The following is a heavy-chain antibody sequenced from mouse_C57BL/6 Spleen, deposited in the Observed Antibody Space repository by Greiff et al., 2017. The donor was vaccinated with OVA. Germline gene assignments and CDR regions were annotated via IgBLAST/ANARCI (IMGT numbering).Heavy chain of an antibody. Sequence: VQLQQPGAELVKPGASVKMSCKASGYTFTSYWITWVKQRPGQGLEWIGDIYPGSGSTNYNEKFKSKATLTADKSSSTAYMQLSSLTSEDSAVYFCARRGAITTVVEGYFDVWGTGTTVTVSS. D-gene: IGHD1-1*01. J-gene: IGHJ1*03. V-gene: IGHV1-55*01. CDR1: GYTFTSYW. CDR2: IYPGSGST. CDR3: ARRGAITTVVEGYFDV.